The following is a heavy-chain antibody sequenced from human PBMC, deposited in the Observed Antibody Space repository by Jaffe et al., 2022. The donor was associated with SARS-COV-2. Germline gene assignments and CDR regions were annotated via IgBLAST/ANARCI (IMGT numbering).Heavy chain of an antibody. CDR3: ARGPPSMTTVTRYYYGMDV. CDR1: GYTFTSYG. J-gene: IGHJ6*02. V-gene: IGHV1-18*01. CDR2: ISAYNGNT. D-gene: IGHD4-17*01. Sequence: QVQLVQSGAEVKKPGASVKVSCKASGYTFTSYGISWVRQAPGQGLEWMGWISAYNGNTNYAQKVQGRVTMTTDTSTSTAYMELRSLRSDDTAVYYCARGPPSMTTVTRYYYGMDVWGQGTTVTVSS.